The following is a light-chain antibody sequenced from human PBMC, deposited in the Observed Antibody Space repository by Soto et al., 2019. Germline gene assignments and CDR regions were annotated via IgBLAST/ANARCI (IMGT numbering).Light chain of an antibody. CDR3: QQYRSSSEWT. V-gene: IGKV1-5*01. J-gene: IGKJ1*01. CDR1: QSINRW. Sequence: DIQMTQSPSTLSASGGERGTITCRASQSINRWLAWYQQKPGKARKLMIYDASSLESGVPSRFSGSVSGTEFTLTISRLQTHDFATYYCQQYRSSSEWTFCPVTKVDIK. CDR2: DAS.